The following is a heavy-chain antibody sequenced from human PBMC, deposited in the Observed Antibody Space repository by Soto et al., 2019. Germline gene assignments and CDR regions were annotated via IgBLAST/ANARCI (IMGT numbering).Heavy chain of an antibody. J-gene: IGHJ4*02. Sequence: GGSLRLSCAASGFTVSSNYMSWVRQAPGKGLEWVSVIYSGGSTYYADSVKGRFTISRDNSKNTLYLQMNSLRAEDTAVYYCARALYDSSGYYQYYFDYWGQGTLVTVSS. D-gene: IGHD3-22*01. V-gene: IGHV3-53*01. CDR3: ARALYDSSGYYQYYFDY. CDR1: GFTVSSNY. CDR2: IYSGGST.